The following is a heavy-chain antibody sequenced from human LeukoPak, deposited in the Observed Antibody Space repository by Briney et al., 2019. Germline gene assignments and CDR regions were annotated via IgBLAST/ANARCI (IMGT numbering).Heavy chain of an antibody. D-gene: IGHD3-22*01. V-gene: IGHV1-46*01. CDR2: INPSGGST. J-gene: IGHJ4*02. Sequence: ASVKVSCKASGYTFTSYCMHWVRQAPGQGLEWMGIINPSGGSTSYAQKFQGRVTMTRDTSTSTVYMELSSLRSEDTAVYYCARDGSPYYYDSSGYRRYYFDYWGQGTLVTVSS. CDR1: GYTFTSYC. CDR3: ARDGSPYYYDSSGYRRYYFDY.